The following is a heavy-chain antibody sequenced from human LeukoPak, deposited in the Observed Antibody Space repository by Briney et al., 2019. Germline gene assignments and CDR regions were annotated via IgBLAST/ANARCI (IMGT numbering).Heavy chain of an antibody. J-gene: IGHJ4*02. Sequence: GESLKISCATSGYNFPRHWIGWVRQMPGKGLEYMGVIFPDDSDTRYSPSSEGHVTISADKSITTAYLQWTSLKASDTAMYYCARQECSSTSCDFDYWGQGTLVTVSS. CDR2: IFPDDSDT. V-gene: IGHV5-51*01. CDR1: GYNFPRHW. D-gene: IGHD2-2*01. CDR3: ARQECSSTSCDFDY.